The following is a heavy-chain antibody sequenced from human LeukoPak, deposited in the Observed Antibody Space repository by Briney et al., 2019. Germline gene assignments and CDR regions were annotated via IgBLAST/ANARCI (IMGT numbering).Heavy chain of an antibody. CDR2: ISWNSGSI. D-gene: IGHD5-12*01. CDR1: GFTFDDYA. CDR3: AKAVSRGGSFDY. Sequence: GRSLRLSCAASGFTFDDYAMHWVRQAPGKGLEWVSGISWNSGSIGYADSVKGRFTISGDNAKNSLYLQMNSLRAEDTALYYCAKAVSRGGSFDYWGQGTLVTVSS. J-gene: IGHJ4*02. V-gene: IGHV3-9*01.